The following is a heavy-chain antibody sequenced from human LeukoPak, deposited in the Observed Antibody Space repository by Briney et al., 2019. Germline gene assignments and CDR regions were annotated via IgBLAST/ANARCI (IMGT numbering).Heavy chain of an antibody. CDR3: AKVRSGYLEYYFDY. J-gene: IGHJ4*02. Sequence: SETLSLTCAVYGGSFSGYYWSWIRQPPGKGLEWIGEINHSGSTNYNPSLKSRVTISVDTSENQFSLKLSSVTAADTAVYYCAKVRSGYLEYYFDYWGQGTLVTVSS. CDR2: INHSGST. V-gene: IGHV4-34*01. D-gene: IGHD3-22*01. CDR1: GGSFSGYY.